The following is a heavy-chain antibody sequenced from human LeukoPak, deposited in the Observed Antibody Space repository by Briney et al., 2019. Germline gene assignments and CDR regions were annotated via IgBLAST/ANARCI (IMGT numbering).Heavy chain of an antibody. D-gene: IGHD3-22*01. CDR3: TKYPDNSGYSDY. CDR2: INQDGSLK. J-gene: IGHJ4*02. V-gene: IGHV3-7*01. Sequence: GGSLRLSCVTSGFTLSRYWLEWVRQAPGKGLEWVANINQDGSLKNYVDSVKGRFTISRDNAKNSLYLQMSSLRAEDTAVYYCTKYPDNSGYSDYWGQGTLLTVSS. CDR1: GFTLSRYW.